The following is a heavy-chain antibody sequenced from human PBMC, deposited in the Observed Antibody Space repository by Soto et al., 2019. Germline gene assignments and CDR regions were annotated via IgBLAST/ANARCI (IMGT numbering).Heavy chain of an antibody. V-gene: IGHV3-30*03. Sequence: QVQLVESGGGVVQPGRSLRLSCAASGFTFSDYDMHWVRQAPGKGLEWVAILSYDVSTNHYADSLKGRFTISRDNSKNTLFLQMNSLRAEDTAVYYCATKSSFNFENWGQGTLVTVSS. CDR2: LSYDVSTN. CDR1: GFTFSDYD. CDR3: ATKSSFNFEN. D-gene: IGHD6-13*01. J-gene: IGHJ4*02.